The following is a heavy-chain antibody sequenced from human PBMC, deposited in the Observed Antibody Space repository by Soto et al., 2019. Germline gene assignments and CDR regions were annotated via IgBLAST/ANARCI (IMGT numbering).Heavy chain of an antibody. CDR2: IHYSGRT. Sequence: QLQLQESGPGLVKPSETLSLTCTVSGGSITGAYYYWGWIRQSPGKGLEYIGSIHYSGRTYYNPSPQCRGTVCVDPSKHQFSLRLGPVTAADTAVYYCARHGSGTYSPIDYWGQGTLVTVSS. D-gene: IGHD3-10*01. J-gene: IGHJ4*02. CDR1: GGSITGAYYY. V-gene: IGHV4-39*01. CDR3: ARHGSGTYSPIDY.